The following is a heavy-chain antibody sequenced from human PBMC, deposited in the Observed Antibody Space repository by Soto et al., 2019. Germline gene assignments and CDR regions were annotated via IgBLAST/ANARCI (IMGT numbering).Heavy chain of an antibody. CDR2: IYSGGST. CDR1: GFTVSSNY. CDR3: ARGSSGHMGYFDY. D-gene: IGHD3-22*01. Sequence: GGSLRLSCAASGFTVSSNYMSWVRQAPGKGLEWVSVIYSGGSTYYADSVKGRFTISRDNSKNTLYLQMNSLRAEDTAVYYCARGSSGHMGYFDYWGQGTLVTVSS. V-gene: IGHV3-53*01. J-gene: IGHJ4*02.